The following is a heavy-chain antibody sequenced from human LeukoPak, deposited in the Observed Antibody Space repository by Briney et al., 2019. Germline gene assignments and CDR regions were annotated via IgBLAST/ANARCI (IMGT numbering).Heavy chain of an antibody. V-gene: IGHV4-4*07. CDR1: GGSISKSY. Sequence: SETLSLTCTVSGGSISKSYWSWIRQPAGKGLEWIGRIFPGASTTYNPSLNSRVSMSVDTSKNHFSLRPTSVTAADTAVYYCARGAGYGDYFTFWGQGTLVTVSS. D-gene: IGHD4-17*01. CDR2: IFPGAST. CDR3: ARGAGYGDYFTF. J-gene: IGHJ4*02.